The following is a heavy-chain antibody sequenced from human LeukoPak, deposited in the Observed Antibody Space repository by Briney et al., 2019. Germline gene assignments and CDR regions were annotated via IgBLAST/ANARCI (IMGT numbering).Heavy chain of an antibody. Sequence: GGSLRLSCAASGFTFSSYAMSWVRQAPGKGLEWVSAISGSGGSTYYADSVKGRFTISRDNSKNTLYLQMNSLRAEDTTVYYCAKDQTMVRGVIDNWGQGTLVTVSS. CDR2: ISGSGGST. D-gene: IGHD3-10*01. V-gene: IGHV3-23*01. CDR3: AKDQTMVRGVIDN. J-gene: IGHJ4*02. CDR1: GFTFSSYA.